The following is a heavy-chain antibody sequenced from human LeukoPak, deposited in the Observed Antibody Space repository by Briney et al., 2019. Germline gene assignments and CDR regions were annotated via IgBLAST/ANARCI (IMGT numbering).Heavy chain of an antibody. CDR3: ARVAPPNPY. V-gene: IGHV4-34*01. CDR2: INHSGST. Sequence: SETLSLTCAVYGGSFSSYYWSWIRQPPGKGLEWIGEINHSGSTNYNPSLKSRVTISVDTSKKQFSLKMSSVTAADTAVYYCARVAPPNPYWGQGTLVTVSS. CDR1: GGSFSSYY. J-gene: IGHJ4*02.